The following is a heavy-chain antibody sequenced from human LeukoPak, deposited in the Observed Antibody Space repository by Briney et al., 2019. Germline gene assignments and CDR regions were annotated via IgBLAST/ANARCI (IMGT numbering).Heavy chain of an antibody. D-gene: IGHD3-10*01. V-gene: IGHV4-34*01. Sequence: SEALSLTCAISGASFSGYSWTWIRQPPGKGLEWIGEFSHTGSPIYNPSLKSRVNISIDTSKNQFSLRLTSVTAADTAVYFCARPRLLFGSGPILVWGQGTLVTVSS. CDR2: FSHTGSP. CDR1: GASFSGYS. CDR3: ARPRLLFGSGPILV. J-gene: IGHJ4*02.